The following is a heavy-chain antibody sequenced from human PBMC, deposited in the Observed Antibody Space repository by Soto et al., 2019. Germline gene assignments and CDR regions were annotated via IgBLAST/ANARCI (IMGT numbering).Heavy chain of an antibody. J-gene: IGHJ6*03. CDR2: IWYDGSNK. CDR1: GFTFSSYG. D-gene: IGHD3-16*01. Sequence: QVQLVESGGGVVQPGRSLRLSCAASGFTFSSYGMHWVRQAPGKGLEWVAVIWYDGSNKYYADSVKGRFTISRDNSKNTLYLQMNSLRAEDTAVYYCAREGEYYYMDVWGKGTTVTVSS. CDR3: AREGEYYYMDV. V-gene: IGHV3-33*01.